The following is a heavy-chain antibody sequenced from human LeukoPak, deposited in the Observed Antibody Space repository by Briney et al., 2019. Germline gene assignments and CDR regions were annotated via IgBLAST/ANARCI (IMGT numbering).Heavy chain of an antibody. CDR2: ISGSGFGT. V-gene: IGHV3-23*01. J-gene: IGHJ4*02. CDR3: AKVPQPYCNSATCSFDS. D-gene: IGHD2-2*01. CDR1: GFTFSSYA. Sequence: GGSLRLSCAASGFTFSSYAMSWVRQAPGNGLEWVSAISGSGFGTYYADSVKGRFTISRDNSKNTLYLQMNSLRAGDTAVYYCAKVPQPYCNSATCSFDSWGQGTLVTVSS.